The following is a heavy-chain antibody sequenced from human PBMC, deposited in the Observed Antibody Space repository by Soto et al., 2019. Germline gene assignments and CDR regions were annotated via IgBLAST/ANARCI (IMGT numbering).Heavy chain of an antibody. V-gene: IGHV4-34*01. D-gene: IGHD3-10*02. CDR2: ITHSGST. CDR1: GGSFSGYY. Sequence: PSETLSLTCAVYGGSFSGYYWTWIRQPPGKGLEWIGEITHSGSTNYNPSLKSRVTISVDTSKNQFSLNLNSVTAADTAVYYCARSSVRGWSYWGQGTLVPVSS. CDR3: ARSSVRGWSY. J-gene: IGHJ4*02.